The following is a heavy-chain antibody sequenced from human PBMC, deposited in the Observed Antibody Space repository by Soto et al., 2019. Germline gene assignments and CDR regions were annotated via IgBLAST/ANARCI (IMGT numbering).Heavy chain of an antibody. CDR3: ARHPIAVAGSFYYYYMDV. CDR2: IYYSGST. Sequence: SETLSLTCTVSGGSISSSSYYWGWIRQPPGKGLEWIGSIYYSGSTYYNPSLKSRVTISVDTSKNQFSLKLSSVTAADTAVYYCARHPIAVAGSFYYYYMDVWGKGTTVTVSS. D-gene: IGHD6-19*01. J-gene: IGHJ6*03. V-gene: IGHV4-39*01. CDR1: GGSISSSSYY.